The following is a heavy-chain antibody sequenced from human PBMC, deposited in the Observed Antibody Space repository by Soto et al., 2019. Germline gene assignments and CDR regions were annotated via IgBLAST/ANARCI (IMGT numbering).Heavy chain of an antibody. CDR3: ARALVGIAAGGDDL. Sequence: PGGSLRLSCAASGFTFSSYEMNWVRQAPGKGLEWVSYISSSGSTIYYADSVRGRFTISRDNAKNSLYLQMNSLRDEDTAVYYCARALVGIAAGGDDLWGQGALVTVSS. V-gene: IGHV3-48*03. CDR2: ISSSGSTI. D-gene: IGHD6-25*01. CDR1: GFTFSSYE. J-gene: IGHJ5*02.